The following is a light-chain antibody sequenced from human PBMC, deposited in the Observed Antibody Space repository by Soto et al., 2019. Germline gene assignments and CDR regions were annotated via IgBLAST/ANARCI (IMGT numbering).Light chain of an antibody. CDR2: DVT. CDR3: SSNAGRTNFV. Sequence: QSALTQPRSASGSPGQSVTISCTGTSSDVGGYNYVSWYQQHPGKAPKLMIFDVTRPPSGVPDRFSGSTSGNTASLPVSWLQGEDDPDYYVSSNAGRTNFVFGSGTKVPVL. J-gene: IGLJ1*01. V-gene: IGLV2-8*01. CDR1: SSDVGGYNY.